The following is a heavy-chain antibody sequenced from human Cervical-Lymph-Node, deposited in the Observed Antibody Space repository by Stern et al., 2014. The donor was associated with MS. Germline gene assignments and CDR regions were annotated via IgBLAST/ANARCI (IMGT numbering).Heavy chain of an antibody. J-gene: IGHJ6*02. V-gene: IGHV1-69*06. CDR1: GGTLSRYA. CDR3: ARDSGTDTYYYYYGMDV. Sequence: VQLVESGAEVKKPGSSVKVSCKASGGTLSRYAISWVRQAPGQGLEWMGGIIPSFGTTNYAQKFQGRVTITADKSTSTAYMELSSLRSEDTAVYYCARDSGTDTYYYYYGMDVWGQGTTVTVSS. D-gene: IGHD1-1*01. CDR2: IIPSFGTT.